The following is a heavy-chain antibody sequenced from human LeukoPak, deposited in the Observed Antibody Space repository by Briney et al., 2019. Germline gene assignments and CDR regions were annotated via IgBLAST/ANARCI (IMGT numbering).Heavy chain of an antibody. J-gene: IGHJ6*02. CDR3: ASVAIRGPYYYYGMDV. CDR1: GFTFSSYA. V-gene: IGHV3-48*03. Sequence: GGSLRLSCAASGFTFSSYAMSWVRQAPGKGLEWVSYISSSGSTIYYADSVKGRFTISRDNAKNSLYLQMNSLRAEDTAVYYCASVAIRGPYYYYGMDVWGQGTTVTVSS. D-gene: IGHD5-12*01. CDR2: ISSSGSTI.